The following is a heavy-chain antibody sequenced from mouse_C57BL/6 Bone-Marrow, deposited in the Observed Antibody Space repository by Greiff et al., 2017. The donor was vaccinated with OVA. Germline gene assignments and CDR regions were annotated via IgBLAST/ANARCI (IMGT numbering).Heavy chain of an antibody. CDR1: GYAFSSYW. CDR3: ARGGNYLYYSDY. V-gene: IGHV1-80*01. CDR2: IYPGDGDT. J-gene: IGHJ2*01. D-gene: IGHD2-1*01. Sequence: VQLQQSGAELVKPGASVKISCKASGYAFSSYWMNWVKQRPGKGLEWIGQIYPGDGDTNYNGKFKGKATLTADKSSSTAYMQLSSLTSEDSAVYFCARGGNYLYYSDYSGEGTTLTVSS.